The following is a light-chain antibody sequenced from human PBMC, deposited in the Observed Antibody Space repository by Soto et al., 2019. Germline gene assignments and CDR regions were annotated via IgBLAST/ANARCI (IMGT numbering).Light chain of an antibody. V-gene: IGLV2-14*01. J-gene: IGLJ2*01. CDR2: DVI. CDR1: SSDVGGFTY. Sequence: QSALTQPASVSGSPGQSISISCSGTSSDVGGFTYVSWSLQHPGKAPKLMIYDVINRPSGVSNRFSGSKSGNTASLTISGLQAEDEADYYSSSYTRTNTLVFGGGTKLTVL. CDR3: SSYTRTNTLV.